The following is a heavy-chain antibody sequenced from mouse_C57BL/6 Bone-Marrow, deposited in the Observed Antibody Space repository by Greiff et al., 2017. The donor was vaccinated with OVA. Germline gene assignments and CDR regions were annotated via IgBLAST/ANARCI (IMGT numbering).Heavy chain of an antibody. J-gene: IGHJ2*01. CDR2: IDPENGDT. V-gene: IGHV14-4*01. Sequence: VQLKESGAELVRPGASVKLSCTASGFNIKDDYMHWVKQRPEQGLEWIGWIDPENGDTEYASKFQGKATITADTSSNTAYPQLSSLTSEDTAVYYCTDYGSLDYWGQGTTLTVSS. D-gene: IGHD1-1*01. CDR1: GFNIKDDY. CDR3: TDYGSLDY.